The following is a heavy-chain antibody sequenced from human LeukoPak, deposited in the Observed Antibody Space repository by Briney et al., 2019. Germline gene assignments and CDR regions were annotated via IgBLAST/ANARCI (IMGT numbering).Heavy chain of an antibody. J-gene: IGHJ4*02. Sequence: GGSLRLSCAASGLTFSDYSMSWVRQAPGKGLEWVSTIRASGGSTYYADSVKGRFIISRDNSKNTVFLQMNSLRAKDTAGYYCAKGGYTTNFDYWGQGTLVTVSS. V-gene: IGHV3-23*01. D-gene: IGHD2-2*02. CDR3: AKGGYTTNFDY. CDR1: GLTFSDYS. CDR2: IRASGGST.